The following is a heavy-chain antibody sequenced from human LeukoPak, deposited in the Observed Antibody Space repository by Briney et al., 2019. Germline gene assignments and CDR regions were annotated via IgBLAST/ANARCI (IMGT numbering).Heavy chain of an antibody. V-gene: IGHV1-69*06. D-gene: IGHD2-15*01. CDR2: IIPIFGTA. CDR3: AREYCGGGLCFSSRYYYYMEV. J-gene: IGHJ6*03. Sequence: SVKVSCKASGGTFSSYAISWVRQAPGQGLEWMGGIIPIFGTANHAQKFQGRVTITADKSTSTAYMELSSLRSEDTAVFYCAREYCGGGLCFSSRYYYYMEVWEKGTTVTVS. CDR1: GGTFSSYA.